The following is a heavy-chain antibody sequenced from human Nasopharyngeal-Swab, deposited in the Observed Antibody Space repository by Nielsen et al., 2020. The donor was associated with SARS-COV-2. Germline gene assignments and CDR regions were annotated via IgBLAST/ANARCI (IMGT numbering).Heavy chain of an antibody. V-gene: IGHV3-7*01. J-gene: IGHJ4*02. Sequence: GESLKISYAASGFTFSKFYMSWVRQAAGKGLEWVANIKQDGSGSYYVDSVKGRFTISRDDANNSLYLQMNSLRAGDTGVYYCARGGSSFPLDYWGPGTLVTVSS. CDR1: GFTFSKFY. D-gene: IGHD6-13*01. CDR3: ARGGSSFPLDY. CDR2: IKQDGSGS.